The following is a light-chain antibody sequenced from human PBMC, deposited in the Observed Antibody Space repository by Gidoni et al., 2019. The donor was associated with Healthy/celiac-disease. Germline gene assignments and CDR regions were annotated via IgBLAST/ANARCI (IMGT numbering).Light chain of an antibody. J-gene: IGKJ1*01. CDR1: QSVSSN. CDR3: QQYNNWPPG. Sequence: EIVMTQSPATLSVSPGERATLSCRASQSVSSNLAWYQQKPGQAPRLLIYGASTRATGIPARFSGSGSGTEFTLTISSLQSEDFAVYYWQQYNNWPPGFGQGTKVEIK. CDR2: GAS. V-gene: IGKV3-15*01.